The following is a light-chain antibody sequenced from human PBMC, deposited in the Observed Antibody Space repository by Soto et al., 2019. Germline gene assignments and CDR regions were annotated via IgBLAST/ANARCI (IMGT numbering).Light chain of an antibody. CDR3: QVRTNWSIA. Sequence: VVTQSPATLSLTPGERATLSCRASQSVSSYLAWYQQKPGQAPRLLIYDASNRATGIPARFSGTGSGTDFTLTINNLEPEDFAVYYCQVRTNWSIAFGRGRRLEIK. V-gene: IGKV3-11*01. J-gene: IGKJ5*01. CDR2: DAS. CDR1: QSVSSY.